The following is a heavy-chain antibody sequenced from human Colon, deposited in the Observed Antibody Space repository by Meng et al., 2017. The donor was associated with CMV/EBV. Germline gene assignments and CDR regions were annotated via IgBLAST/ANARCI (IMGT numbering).Heavy chain of an antibody. V-gene: IGHV1-18*01. Sequence: ASGYKFGIYGITWVRQVPGQGLEWVGWISAENGNTNYAQKFQGRVTVTTDTSTKTAYMELRGLKSDDSAVYYCARAGAAVTTHFDLWGQGTLVTVSS. CDR3: ARAGAAVTTHFDL. CDR2: ISAENGNT. D-gene: IGHD4-17*01. CDR1: GYKFGIYG. J-gene: IGHJ4*02.